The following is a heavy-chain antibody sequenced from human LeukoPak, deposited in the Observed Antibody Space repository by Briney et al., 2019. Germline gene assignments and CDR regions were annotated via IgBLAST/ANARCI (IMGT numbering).Heavy chain of an antibody. CDR1: EYTFTGYY. J-gene: IGHJ6*03. CDR3: ARERGRSYGSVPYYYYYMDV. Sequence: GASVKVSCKASEYTFTGYYIHWVRQAPGQGLEWMGWINPNSGDTNYAQKFQGRVTMTRDTSISTAYMDLSRLRSDDTAVYYCARERGRSYGSVPYYYYYMDVWGKGTTVTVSS. CDR2: INPNSGDT. V-gene: IGHV1-2*02. D-gene: IGHD5-18*01.